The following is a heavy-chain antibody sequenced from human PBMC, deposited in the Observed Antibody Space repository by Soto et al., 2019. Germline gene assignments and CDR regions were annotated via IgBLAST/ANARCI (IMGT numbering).Heavy chain of an antibody. CDR3: ARDQGIVVVIGGGAFDI. CDR1: GCTFSSYA. Sequence: QVQLVQSGAEVKKPGSSVKVSCKASGCTFSSYAISWVRQAPGQGLEWMGGIIPIFGTANYAQKFQGRVTITADESRSTAYMELSSLRSEDTAVYYCARDQGIVVVIGGGAFDIWGQGTMVTVSS. V-gene: IGHV1-69*01. J-gene: IGHJ3*02. CDR2: IIPIFGTA. D-gene: IGHD3-22*01.